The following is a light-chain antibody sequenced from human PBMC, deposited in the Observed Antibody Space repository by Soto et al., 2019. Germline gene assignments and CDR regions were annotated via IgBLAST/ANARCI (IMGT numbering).Light chain of an antibody. CDR2: ESS. V-gene: IGKV1-39*01. Sequence: DIQMTQSPSSLSASVGDSVTITCRASQTIGSHLNWYQHKPGQAPNLLIYESSTLYSGVPSRFSGSKSGTDFTLTINSLQPEDSATYYCQQSFVTPLTFGGGTKVEIK. CDR3: QQSFVTPLT. CDR1: QTIGSH. J-gene: IGKJ4*01.